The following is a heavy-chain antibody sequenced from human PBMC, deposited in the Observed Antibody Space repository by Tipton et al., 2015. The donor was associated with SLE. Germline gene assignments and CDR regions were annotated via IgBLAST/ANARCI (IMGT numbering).Heavy chain of an antibody. CDR2: ISYDESNK. CDR1: GFTFSNYG. Sequence: SLRLSCAASGFTFSNYGMHWVRQAPGKGLEWVAVISYDESNKFYADSVKGRFTISRDNSKNTLHLQMSSLRAEDTALYYCARVGLDYWGQGTLVTVSS. CDR3: ARVGLDY. D-gene: IGHD3-10*01. V-gene: IGHV3-30*03. J-gene: IGHJ4*02.